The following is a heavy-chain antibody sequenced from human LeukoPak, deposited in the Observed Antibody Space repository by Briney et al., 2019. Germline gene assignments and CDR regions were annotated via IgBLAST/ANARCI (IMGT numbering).Heavy chain of an antibody. Sequence: GGSLRLSYAASGFTFSSYWVHWVRQVPGKGLVWVSRINRDGSSTAYADSVTGRFTISRDNAKHMVYMQMNSLRAEDTAVYYCVTLTTAVTENAFDIWGQGTMVSVSS. J-gene: IGHJ3*02. V-gene: IGHV3-74*01. CDR3: VTLTTAVTENAFDI. CDR2: INRDGSST. D-gene: IGHD4-23*01. CDR1: GFTFSSYW.